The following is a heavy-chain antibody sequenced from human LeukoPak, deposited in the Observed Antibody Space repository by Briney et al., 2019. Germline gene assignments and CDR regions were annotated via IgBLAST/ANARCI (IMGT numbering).Heavy chain of an antibody. J-gene: IGHJ1*01. Sequence: SETLSLTCTVSGGSISSYYWSWIRQPPGKGLEWIGYIYYSGSTNYNPSLKSRVTISVDTSKNQFSLKLSSVTAADTAVYYCAGPLVGATQHWGQGTLVTVSS. CDR1: GGSISSYY. CDR2: IYYSGST. D-gene: IGHD1-26*01. V-gene: IGHV4-59*01. CDR3: AGPLVGATQH.